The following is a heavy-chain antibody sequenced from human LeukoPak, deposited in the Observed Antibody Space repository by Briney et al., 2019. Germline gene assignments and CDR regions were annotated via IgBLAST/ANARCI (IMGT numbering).Heavy chain of an antibody. CDR2: IRYDGSNT. Sequence: GGSLRLSCAASGFTFNSYVMHWVRQAPGKGLEWVSFIRYDGSNTYYADSVKGRFTIPRDNSKNTLYLQMNSLRAEDTAVYYCARVDSSWYGGDAFDIWGQGTMVTVSS. CDR1: GFTFNSYV. V-gene: IGHV3-30*02. D-gene: IGHD6-13*01. J-gene: IGHJ3*02. CDR3: ARVDSSWYGGDAFDI.